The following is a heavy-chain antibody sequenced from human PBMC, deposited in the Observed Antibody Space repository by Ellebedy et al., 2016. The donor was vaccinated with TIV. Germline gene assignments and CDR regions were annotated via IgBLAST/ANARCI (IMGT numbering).Heavy chain of an antibody. D-gene: IGHD4-11*01. V-gene: IGHV1-69*13. CDR2: INPIFDSA. CDR1: GGTISSYI. CDR3: ARATDDYPMYYFDY. J-gene: IGHJ4*02. Sequence: AASVKVSCKASGGTISSYIISWVRQAPGQGLEWMGGINPIFDSANYAQKFQGRVTITADESTSTAYMELSSLRSEDTAVYYCARATDDYPMYYFDYWGQGTLVTVSS.